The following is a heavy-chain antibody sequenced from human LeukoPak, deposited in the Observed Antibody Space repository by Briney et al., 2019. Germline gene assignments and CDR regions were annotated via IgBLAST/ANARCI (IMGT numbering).Heavy chain of an antibody. D-gene: IGHD6-13*01. CDR2: ISGSGGST. V-gene: IGHV3-23*01. CDR3: AKVKSGIAAAGTYDY. J-gene: IGHJ4*02. CDR1: GFTFSSYA. Sequence: GGSLRLSCAASGFTFSSYAMSWVCQAPGKGLEWVSAISGSGGSTYYADSVKGRFTISRDNSKNTLYLQMNSLRAEDTAVYYCAKVKSGIAAAGTYDYWGQGTLVTVSS.